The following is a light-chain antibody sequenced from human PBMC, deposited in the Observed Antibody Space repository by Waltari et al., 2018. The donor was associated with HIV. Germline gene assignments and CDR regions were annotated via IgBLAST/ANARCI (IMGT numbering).Light chain of an antibody. V-gene: IGKV1-NL1*01. CDR1: QGISNS. CDR2: AAS. CDR3: QQYYSTPPWT. Sequence: DIQMTQSPSSLSASVGDRVTITCRASQGISNSLAWYQQKPGKAPKLLLYAASRLESGVPSRFSGSGSGTDYTLTISCLQPEDFATYYCQQYYSTPPWTFGQGTKVEIK. J-gene: IGKJ1*01.